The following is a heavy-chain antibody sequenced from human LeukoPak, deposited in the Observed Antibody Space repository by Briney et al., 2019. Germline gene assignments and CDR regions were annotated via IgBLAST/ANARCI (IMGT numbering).Heavy chain of an antibody. Sequence: GGSLRLSCAASGFTVSSNYMSWVRQAPGKGLEWVSVIYSGGSTYYADSVKGRFTISRDNSKNTLYLQMNSLRAEDTAVYYCASIPYYYDSSGYYAFDHWGQGTLVTVSS. D-gene: IGHD3-22*01. CDR2: IYSGGST. V-gene: IGHV3-53*01. CDR3: ASIPYYYDSSGYYAFDH. CDR1: GFTVSSNY. J-gene: IGHJ4*02.